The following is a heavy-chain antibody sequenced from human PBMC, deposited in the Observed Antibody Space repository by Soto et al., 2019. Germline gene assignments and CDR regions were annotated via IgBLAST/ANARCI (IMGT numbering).Heavy chain of an antibody. J-gene: IGHJ4*02. CDR1: GFTFSSYA. D-gene: IGHD2-15*01. V-gene: IGHV3-23*01. CDR3: ANLRPGGVVVVAVMGY. Sequence: EVQLLESGGGLVQPGGSLRLSCAASGFTFSSYAMSWVRQAPGKGLEWVSAISGSGGSTYYADSVKGRFTISRDNSKNTMYLQRNSLRAEDMAVYYCANLRPGGVVVVAVMGYWGQGTLVTVSS. CDR2: ISGSGGST.